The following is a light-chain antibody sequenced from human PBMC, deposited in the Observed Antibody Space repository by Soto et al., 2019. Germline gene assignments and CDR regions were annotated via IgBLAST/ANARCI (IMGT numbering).Light chain of an antibody. Sequence: QMTQSPSSLSASVGEKIIITCRASRDVGSDVNWYQQKPGTAHKLLMFGASTLQSGVPSRFSGSGSGTDFTLTITSLQPEDFATYYCKQSYNTPRTFGQGTKVDI. CDR2: GAS. CDR3: KQSYNTPRT. J-gene: IGKJ1*01. CDR1: RDVGSD. V-gene: IGKV1-39*01.